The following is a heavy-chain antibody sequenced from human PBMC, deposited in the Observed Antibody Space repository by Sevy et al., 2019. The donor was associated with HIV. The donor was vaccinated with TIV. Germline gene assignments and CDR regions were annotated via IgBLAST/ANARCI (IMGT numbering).Heavy chain of an antibody. CDR1: GFTFSSYG. J-gene: IGHJ4*02. D-gene: IGHD3-22*01. V-gene: IGHV3-30*18. CDR2: ISYDGSNK. CDR3: AKSIFVDYYDSSPLAY. Sequence: RGSLRLSCAASGFTFSSYGMHWVRQAPGKGLEWVAVISYDGSNKYYADSVKGRFTISRDNSKNTLYLQMNSLRAEDTAVYYCAKSIFVDYYDSSPLAYWGQGTLVTVSS.